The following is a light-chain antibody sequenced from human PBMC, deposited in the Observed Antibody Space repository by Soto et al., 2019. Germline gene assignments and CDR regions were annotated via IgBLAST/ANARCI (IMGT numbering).Light chain of an antibody. CDR1: QTVRSSS. CDR2: GAS. V-gene: IGKV3-20*01. CDR3: YLYPHLPPIT. J-gene: IGKJ1*01. Sequence: CRGIQTVRSSSLAWYQQKPGQAPRLLIFGASTRAAGFPDRFSGSGSGTDFTTTIISVVRVAVAPLYRYLYPHLPPITFAQGTKVDIK.